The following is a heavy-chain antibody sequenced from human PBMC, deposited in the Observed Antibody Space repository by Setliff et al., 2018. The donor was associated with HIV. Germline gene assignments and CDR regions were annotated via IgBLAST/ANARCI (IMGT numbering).Heavy chain of an antibody. CDR1: GYSFTTYA. CDR3: AKSRVGFSVPYDAFDI. D-gene: IGHD1-26*01. V-gene: IGHV1-3*01. J-gene: IGHJ3*02. CDR2: LNAGDGDS. Sequence: VASVKVSCKASGYSFTTYAIHWVRQAPGQRLEWMGWLNAGDGDSGPSQEFRGRVIFTRDTSASTAYMELTSLRSDDTAVYYCAKSRVGFSVPYDAFDIWGQGTMVTVS.